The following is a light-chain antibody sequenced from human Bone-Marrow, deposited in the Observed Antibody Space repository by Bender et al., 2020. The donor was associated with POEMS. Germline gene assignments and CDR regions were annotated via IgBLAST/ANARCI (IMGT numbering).Light chain of an antibody. J-gene: IGLJ2*01. CDR2: DVS. Sequence: QSALTQAASVAGSPGQSIAISCTGTSSDIGGYNYVSWYQQHPGKAPKLTIYDVSNRPSGISNHFSGSKSGNTASLTISGLQAEDEADYYCSSYTSSNTVVFGGGTKLTVL. V-gene: IGLV2-14*01. CDR3: SSYTSSNTVV. CDR1: SSDIGGYNY.